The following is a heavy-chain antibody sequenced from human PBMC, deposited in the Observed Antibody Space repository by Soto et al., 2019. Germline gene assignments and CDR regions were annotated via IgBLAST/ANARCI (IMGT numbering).Heavy chain of an antibody. Sequence: EVQLLASGGGLVQPGGSLRLSCAASGFNFNIYAMTWVRQAPGKGLEWVSSISGNGDDADYADSVKGRFTVSRDNSRNTRVLQLNGLRADDAAVYYCAKQEDFDSHNSHFDCWGQGLLVTVSS. CDR3: AKQEDFDSHNSHFDC. CDR2: ISGNGDDA. D-gene: IGHD3-9*01. CDR1: GFNFNIYA. J-gene: IGHJ4*02. V-gene: IGHV3-23*01.